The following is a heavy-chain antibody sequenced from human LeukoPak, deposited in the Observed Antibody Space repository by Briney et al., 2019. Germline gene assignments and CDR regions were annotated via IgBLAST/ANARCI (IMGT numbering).Heavy chain of an antibody. J-gene: IGHJ6*02. CDR1: GFTFKTHA. CDR2: IDDSGVIR. CDR3: AKRLKRNYYYHYAMDV. V-gene: IGHV3-23*01. Sequence: GGSLRLSCAASGFTFKTHAMSWVRQAPGKGLEWVSRIDDSGVIRSYADSVKGRSTISRDNSKMTLTLQMNSLRAEDTAVYYCAKRLKRNYYYHYAMDVWGQGTTVTVSS. D-gene: IGHD3-22*01.